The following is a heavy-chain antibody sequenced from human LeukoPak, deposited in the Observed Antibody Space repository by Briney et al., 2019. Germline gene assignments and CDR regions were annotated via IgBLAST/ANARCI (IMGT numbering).Heavy chain of an antibody. CDR1: GYTLADYY. D-gene: IGHD3-22*01. CDR2: INPNSGGT. J-gene: IGHJ4*02. V-gene: IGHV1-2*06. Sequence: ASVKVSCKASGYTLADYYMHWVRQAPGQGLEWMGRINPNSGGTNYAQKFQGRVTMTRDTSISTVYMELSRLRSDDTAVYYCARVGYYESSGYYEYWGQGTLVTVSS. CDR3: ARVGYYESSGYYEY.